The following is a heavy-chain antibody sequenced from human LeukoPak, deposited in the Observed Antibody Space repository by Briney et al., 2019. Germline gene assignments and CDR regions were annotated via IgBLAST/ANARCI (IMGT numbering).Heavy chain of an antibody. D-gene: IGHD6-13*01. CDR3: TTCSSNRYWYFDL. CDR1: GFTFSGSA. Sequence: PGGSLRLSCAASGFTFSGSAMHWVRQASGKGLEWVGRIRSKANSYATAYAASVKGRFTISRDDSKNTAYLQMNSLKTEDTAVYYCTTCSSNRYWYFDLWGRGTLVTVSS. J-gene: IGHJ2*01. CDR2: IRSKANSYAT. V-gene: IGHV3-73*01.